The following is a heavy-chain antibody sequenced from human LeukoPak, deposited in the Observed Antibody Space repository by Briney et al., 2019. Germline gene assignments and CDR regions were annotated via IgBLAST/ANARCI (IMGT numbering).Heavy chain of an antibody. CDR2: ISGSGGST. CDR1: GFTFSSYA. J-gene: IGHJ4*02. D-gene: IGHD3-10*01. CDR3: AKDRSIILWFGELLGY. V-gene: IGHV3-23*01. Sequence: GGSLRLSCAASGFTFSSYAMSWVRQAPGKGLEWVSAISGSGGSTYYADSVKGRFTISRDNSKNTLYLQMNSLRAEDTAVYYCAKDRSIILWFGELLGYWGQGTLVTVS.